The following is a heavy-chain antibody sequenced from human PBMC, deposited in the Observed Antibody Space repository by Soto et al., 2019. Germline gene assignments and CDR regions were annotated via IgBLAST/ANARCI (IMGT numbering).Heavy chain of an antibody. CDR1: AYSFAGYW. D-gene: IGHD5-18*01. J-gene: IGHJ4*02. Sequence: GESLKISCKGSAYSFAGYWITWVRQKPGKGLEWMGRIDPSDSQTYYSPSFRGHVTISVTKSITTVFLQWSSLRASDTAMYYCARQIHDSDTGPNFQYYFDSWGQGTPVTVSS. CDR2: IDPSDSQT. V-gene: IGHV5-10-1*01. CDR3: ARQIHDSDTGPNFQYYFDS.